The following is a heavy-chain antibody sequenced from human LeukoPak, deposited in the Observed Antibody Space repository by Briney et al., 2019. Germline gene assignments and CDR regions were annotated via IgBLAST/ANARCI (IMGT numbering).Heavy chain of an antibody. CDR3: ARGIVGASNWFDP. Sequence: ASVKVSCKASGYIFIDYYMHWARQAPGQGLEWLGWINPNDGGTNSAQKFQGRVTMTRDTSISTAYMELSRLGSDDTAVYYCARGIVGASNWFDPWGQGTLVTVSS. J-gene: IGHJ5*02. CDR1: GYIFIDYY. D-gene: IGHD1-26*01. CDR2: INPNDGGT. V-gene: IGHV1-2*02.